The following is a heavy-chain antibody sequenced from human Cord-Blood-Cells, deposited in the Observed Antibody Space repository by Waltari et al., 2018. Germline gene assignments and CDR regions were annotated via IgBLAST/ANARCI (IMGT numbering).Heavy chain of an antibody. J-gene: IGHJ4*02. V-gene: IGHV3-30*18. CDR3: AKSLSEVDDY. CDR2: ISYDGSNK. CDR1: GFTFSSYG. D-gene: IGHD1-26*01. Sequence: QVQLVESGGGVVQPGRSLRLSCAASGFTFSSYGMHWVRQAPGKGLEWVAVISYDGSNKYYADSVKGRFTISRDNSKNTLYLQMNSLRAEDTAVYYWAKSLSEVDDYWGQGTLVTVSS.